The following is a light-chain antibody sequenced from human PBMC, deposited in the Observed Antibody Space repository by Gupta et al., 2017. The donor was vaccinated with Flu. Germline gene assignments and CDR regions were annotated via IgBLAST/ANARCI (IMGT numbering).Light chain of an antibody. CDR2: AAS. CDR3: QQLNSYPRT. CDR1: QGISSY. J-gene: IGKJ2*01. Sequence: DTQLTQSPSFLSASVEDRVTITCRASQGISSYLAWYQQKPGKAPRLLIYAASTLQSGVPSRFSGSGSGTEFTLTISSLQPEDFATYYCQQLNSYPRTFGQGTKLEIK. V-gene: IGKV1-9*01.